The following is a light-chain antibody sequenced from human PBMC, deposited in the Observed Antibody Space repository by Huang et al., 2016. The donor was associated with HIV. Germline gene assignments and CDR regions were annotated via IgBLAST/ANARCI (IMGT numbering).Light chain of an antibody. V-gene: IGKV1-27*01. CDR1: QDIGHF. CDR3: QRYDTAPRA. J-gene: IGKJ1*01. CDR2: SAS. Sequence: DIQMTQSPPSLSASQGVRVTLTCRASQDIGHFLAWFEQKPGGAPKLLIFSASTLHLGVPSRFTGRGSGTEFTLTITNLQPEDVATYYCQRYDTAPRAFGPGTKVDI.